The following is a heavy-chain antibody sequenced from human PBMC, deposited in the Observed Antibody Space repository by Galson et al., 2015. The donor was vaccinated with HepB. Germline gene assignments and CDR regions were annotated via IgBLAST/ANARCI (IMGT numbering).Heavy chain of an antibody. V-gene: IGHV3-33*03. CDR1: GYTFSAHG. D-gene: IGHD4-11*01. CDR2: IWFDGSKT. J-gene: IGHJ3*02. Sequence: SLRLSCAASGYTFSAHGMHWVRQAPGKGLEWVTLIWFDGSKTYYVDSVKGRFTISRDNSNNILYLHMSSLRPEDTAMYFCSWYLGDYRAFDIWGQGTMATVSS. CDR3: SWYLGDYRAFDI.